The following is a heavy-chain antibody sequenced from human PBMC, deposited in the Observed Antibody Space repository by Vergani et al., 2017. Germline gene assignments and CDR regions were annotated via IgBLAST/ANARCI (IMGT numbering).Heavy chain of an antibody. Sequence: QVQLVQSGAEVKKPGASVKVSCKASGYTFTSYGISWVRQAPGQGLEWMGWISAYNGNTNYAQKLQGRVTMTTDTSTSTAYMELRSLRSDDTAVYYCARAPLRYFDWLPYSTWGMYVWGQGTTVTVSS. J-gene: IGHJ6*02. V-gene: IGHV1-18*01. CDR2: ISAYNGNT. CDR3: ARAPLRYFDWLPYSTWGMYV. D-gene: IGHD3-9*01. CDR1: GYTFTSYG.